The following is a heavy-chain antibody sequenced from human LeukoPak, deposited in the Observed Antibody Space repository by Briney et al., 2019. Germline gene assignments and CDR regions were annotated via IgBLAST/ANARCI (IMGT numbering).Heavy chain of an antibody. V-gene: IGHV4-39*01. CDR3: ARRCISAAEFDS. CDR2: IYYSGTT. J-gene: IGHJ4*02. Sequence: PSETLSLTCTVSGGSISNNGYYWGWIRQPPGKGLEWIGSIYYSGTTYYSPSLKSRVTISVDTSKIQFSLKLSSVTAADTAVFYCARRCISAAEFDSWGQGTLVTVSS. CDR1: GGSISNNGYY. D-gene: IGHD6-6*01.